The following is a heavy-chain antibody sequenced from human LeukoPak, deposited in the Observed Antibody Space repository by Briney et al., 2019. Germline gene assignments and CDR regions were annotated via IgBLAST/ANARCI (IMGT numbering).Heavy chain of an antibody. D-gene: IGHD5-24*01. CDR1: GGSISSYY. J-gene: IGHJ3*02. V-gene: IGHV4-59*08. CDR3: ARHGGGYTTDAFDI. Sequence: PSETLSLTCTVSGGSISSYYWSWIRQPPGKGLEWIGYLYYSGSTNYNPSLKSRVTISVDTSKNQLSLNVTSVTAADTAVYYCARHGGGYTTDAFDIWGQGAMVTVSS. CDR2: LYYSGST.